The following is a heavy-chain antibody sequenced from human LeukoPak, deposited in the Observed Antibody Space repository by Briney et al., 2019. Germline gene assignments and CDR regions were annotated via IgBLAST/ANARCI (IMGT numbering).Heavy chain of an antibody. CDR3: ARDSRALIDY. D-gene: IGHD2-2*01. CDR1: GFTFSSYE. Sequence: KSGGSLRLSCAASGFTFSSYEMNWVRQAPGKGLEWVSSISSSSSYIYYADSVKGRFTISRDNAKNSLYLQMNSLRAEDTAVYYCARDSRALIDYWGQGTLVTVSS. J-gene: IGHJ4*02. V-gene: IGHV3-21*01. CDR2: ISSSSSYI.